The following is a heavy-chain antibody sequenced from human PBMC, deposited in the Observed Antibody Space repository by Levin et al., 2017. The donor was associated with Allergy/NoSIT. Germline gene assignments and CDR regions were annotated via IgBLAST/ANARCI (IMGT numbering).Heavy chain of an antibody. CDR2: INSDGSNT. Sequence: GESLKISCAASGFTFSNYWMHWVRQAPGKGLVWVSHINSDGSNTNYADSVKGRFTISRNNAKNTLYLQMNSLRDEDTAVYYCARGGCSSTSCLDNWGQGTLVTVSP. D-gene: IGHD2-2*01. CDR1: GFTFSNYW. J-gene: IGHJ4*02. CDR3: ARGGCSSTSCLDN. V-gene: IGHV3-74*01.